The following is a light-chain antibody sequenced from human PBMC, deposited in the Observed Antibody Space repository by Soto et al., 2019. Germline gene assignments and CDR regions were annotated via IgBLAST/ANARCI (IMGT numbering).Light chain of an antibody. CDR2: GAS. CDR1: QGISNF. J-gene: IGKJ1*01. Sequence: IQITQSPSTLSASVGDRVTITCRASQGISNFLAWYQQKPEKVPNLLIYGASTLQSRVPSRFSGSGSGTDFTLTISSLQPEDFATYYCQESFYAPPTFGQGTKVDIK. V-gene: IGKV1-27*01. CDR3: QESFYAPPT.